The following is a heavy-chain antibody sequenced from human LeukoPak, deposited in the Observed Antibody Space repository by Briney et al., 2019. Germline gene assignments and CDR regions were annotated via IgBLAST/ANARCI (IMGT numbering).Heavy chain of an antibody. J-gene: IGHJ4*02. CDR3: AARPGCSSTSCYVVY. CDR2: IIPIFGTA. D-gene: IGHD2-2*01. CDR1: GGTFSSYA. V-gene: IGHV1-69*13. Sequence: SVKVSCKASGGTFSSYAISWVRQAPGQGLEWMGGIIPIFGTANYAQKFQGRVTITADESTSTAYMELSSLRSEDTGVYYCAARPGCSSTSCYVVYSGQGTLVTVS.